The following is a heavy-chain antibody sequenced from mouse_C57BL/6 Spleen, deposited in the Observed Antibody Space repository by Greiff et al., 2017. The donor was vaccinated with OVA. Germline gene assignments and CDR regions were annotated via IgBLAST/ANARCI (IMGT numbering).Heavy chain of an antibody. D-gene: IGHD2-12*01. J-gene: IGHJ4*01. CDR1: GYSITSGYY. CDR3: AREDDIYTVYAMDY. Sequence: VQLKESGPGLVKPSQSLSLTCSVTGYSITSGYYWNWIRQFPGNKLEWMGYISYDGSNNYNPSLKNRISITRDTSKNQFFLKLNSVTTEDTATYYCAREDDIYTVYAMDYWGQGTSVTVSS. CDR2: ISYDGSN. V-gene: IGHV3-6*01.